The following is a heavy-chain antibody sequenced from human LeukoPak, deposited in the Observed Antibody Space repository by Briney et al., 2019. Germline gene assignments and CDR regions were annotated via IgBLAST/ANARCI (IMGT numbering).Heavy chain of an antibody. CDR3: ARVVNGYRSTDDAFDI. Sequence: SETLSLTCTVSGGSISSYYWSWIRQPPGKGLEWIGYIYYSGSTNYNPSLKSRVTISVDTSKNQFSLKLSSVTAADTAVYYCARVVNGYRSTDDAFDIWGQGTMVTVSS. CDR1: GGSISSYY. V-gene: IGHV4-59*01. J-gene: IGHJ3*02. CDR2: IYYSGST. D-gene: IGHD5-24*01.